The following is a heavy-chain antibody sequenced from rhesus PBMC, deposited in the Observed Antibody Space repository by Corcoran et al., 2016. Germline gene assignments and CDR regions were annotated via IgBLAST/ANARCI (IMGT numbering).Heavy chain of an antibody. CDR2: IDLTESDT. Sequence: EVQLVQSGAEVQRPGESLTISCKTSGYSFTSYWISWVRQMPVQGVGWRWAIDLTESDTRYSPPLTGQGTISADKSISTAYLQWSSLNAADSATYYCAKGNIWTGYPFDYWGQGVLVTVSS. D-gene: IGHD3-3*01. J-gene: IGHJ4*01. V-gene: IGHV5-2*01. CDR3: AKGNIWTGYPFDY. CDR1: GYSFTSYW.